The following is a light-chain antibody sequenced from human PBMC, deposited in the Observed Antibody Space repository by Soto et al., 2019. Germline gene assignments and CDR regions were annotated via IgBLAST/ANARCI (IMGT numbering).Light chain of an antibody. V-gene: IGLV2-14*03. J-gene: IGLJ1*01. CDR2: DVG. Sequence: SALTQPAPLSWAPGQAITLFYTGNPNEIGHYNFVSWYQHHPGKAPKLIIYDVGGRPSGVSTRFFGSKSGNTASLAISGLQAEDEADSYCSSYTSDHPRFYVFGTGTKVTVL. CDR3: SSYTSDHPRFYV. CDR1: PNEIGHYNF.